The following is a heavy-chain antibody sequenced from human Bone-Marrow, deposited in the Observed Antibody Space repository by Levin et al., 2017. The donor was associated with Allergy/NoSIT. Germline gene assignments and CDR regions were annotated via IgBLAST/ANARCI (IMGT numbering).Heavy chain of an antibody. V-gene: IGHV4-61*02. CDR3: ARDRLASLYYYSMDV. CDR1: GGSISSGRYY. J-gene: IGHJ6*03. Sequence: SETLSLTCSVSGGSISSGRYYFTWVRQSAGKGLEWIGRIYTTGSTNYNPSLESRVTISRDTFKKEVYLTLSSVTAADTAVYCCARDRLASLYYYSMDVWGRGTTVIVSS. CDR2: IYTTGST.